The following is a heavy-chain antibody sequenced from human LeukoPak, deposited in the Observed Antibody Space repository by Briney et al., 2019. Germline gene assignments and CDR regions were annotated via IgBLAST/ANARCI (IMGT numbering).Heavy chain of an antibody. CDR3: ARELSYYDFWSGYPQPFDDNWFDP. D-gene: IGHD3-3*01. CDR1: GGSISSGSYY. J-gene: IGHJ5*02. V-gene: IGHV4-61*02. CDR2: IYTSGST. Sequence: SETLSLTCTVSGGSISSGSYYWSWIRQPAGKGLEWIGRIYTSGSTNYNPSLKSRVTISVDTSKNQFSLKLSSVTAADTAVYYCARELSYYDFWSGYPQPFDDNWFDPWGQGTLVTVSS.